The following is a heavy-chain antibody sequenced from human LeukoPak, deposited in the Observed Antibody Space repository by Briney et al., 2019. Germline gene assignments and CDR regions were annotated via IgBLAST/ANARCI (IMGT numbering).Heavy chain of an antibody. D-gene: IGHD3-16*01. CDR1: GESFSGHY. CDR2: ITHSGST. Sequence: PSDTLSLTCAVYGESFSGHYWSWIRQPPGKGLEWIGEITHSGSTNYNPSLRSRVTISVDTSKNQFSLKLSSATAADTAVYFCARRAINSVMFDYWGQGTLVTVSS. J-gene: IGHJ4*02. V-gene: IGHV4-34*01. CDR3: ARRAINSVMFDY.